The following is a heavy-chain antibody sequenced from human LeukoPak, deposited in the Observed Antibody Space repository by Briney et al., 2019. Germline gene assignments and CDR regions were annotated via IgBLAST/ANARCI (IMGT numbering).Heavy chain of an antibody. CDR3: VRSVDYFDNTGPHMMFDY. CDR1: GGSVTSHY. V-gene: IGHV4-59*02. J-gene: IGHJ4*02. Sequence: SDTLSLTCNVSGGSVTSHYWNWIRRPPGKGLEWIGYLYHTGITKYNPSLKSRVSMSVDTYKNQFFLKVNSVTAADTAVYHCVRSVDYFDNTGPHMMFDYWGQGSLVTVSS. D-gene: IGHD3-22*01. CDR2: LYHTGIT.